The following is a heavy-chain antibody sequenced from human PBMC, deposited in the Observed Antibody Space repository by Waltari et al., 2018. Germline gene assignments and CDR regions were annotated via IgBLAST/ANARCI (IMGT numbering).Heavy chain of an antibody. J-gene: IGHJ4*02. D-gene: IGHD6-25*01. CDR2: INMDWRIT. CDR3: VLYSSEFLGDC. Sequence: EMQLVESGGGLVQPGGSLRLSCAASGFTFSRYWMHWVRQVPGKGLGAVSHINMDWRITNDVESVKGRFTIAKDNARNTLFLQMNSLRAEDTALYHCVLYSSEFLGDCWGQGTLVTVSS. V-gene: IGHV3-74*01. CDR1: GFTFSRYW.